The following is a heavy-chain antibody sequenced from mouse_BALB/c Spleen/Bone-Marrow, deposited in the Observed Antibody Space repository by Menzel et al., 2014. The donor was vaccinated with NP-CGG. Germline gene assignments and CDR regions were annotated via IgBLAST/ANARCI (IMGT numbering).Heavy chain of an antibody. Sequence: QVQMQQSGLELVKPGASVRISCKASGYTFTSFYIHWVKQRPGQGLEWIGWIYPADFHTKFNEKFKGKATLTADNSSSTAYMQLSRLTSEDTAIYFSAIKGQNAYVSMMYWGPGT. CDR2: IYPADFHT. CDR3: AIKGQNAYVSMMY. CDR1: GYTFTSFY. D-gene: IGHD2-3*01. V-gene: IGHV1S56*01. J-gene: IGHJ4*01.